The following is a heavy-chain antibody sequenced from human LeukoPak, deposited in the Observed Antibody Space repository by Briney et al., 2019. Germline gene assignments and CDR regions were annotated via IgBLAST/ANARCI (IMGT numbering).Heavy chain of an antibody. CDR2: ISYDGSNK. J-gene: IGHJ4*02. V-gene: IGHV3-30*04. D-gene: IGHD3-9*01. CDR3: ARDFLTVADFDWLFPGY. Sequence: GRSLRLSCAASGFTFSSYAMHWVRQAPGKGPEWVAVISYDGSNKYYADSVKGRFTISRDNSKNTLYLQMNSLRAEDTAVYYCARDFLTVADFDWLFPGYWGQGTLVTVSS. CDR1: GFTFSSYA.